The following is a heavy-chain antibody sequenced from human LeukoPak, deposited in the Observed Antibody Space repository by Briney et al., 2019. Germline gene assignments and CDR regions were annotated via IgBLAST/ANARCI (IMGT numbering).Heavy chain of an antibody. CDR2: INPGDSDT. V-gene: IGHV5-51*01. J-gene: IGHJ4*02. CDR1: GSTFIYYR. Sequence: RGGSPQICCQGIGSTFIYYRIGGGRQVHGKGLEGRGIINPGDSDTRYSPSLQGQVTISADKSISTAYLQWSSLRASDTAMYYCARCGEMATISSCYFDYWGQGTLVTVSS. D-gene: IGHD5-24*01. CDR3: ARCGEMATISSCYFDY.